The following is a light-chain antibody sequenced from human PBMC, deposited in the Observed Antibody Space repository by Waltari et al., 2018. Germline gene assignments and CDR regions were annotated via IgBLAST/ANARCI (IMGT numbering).Light chain of an antibody. Sequence: SYELTQPPSVSVSAGQPSDIMCSGDALGIKYVNWYQQRPGQSPVLVIYQDDKRPSGVPERFSGSNFGKTATLTISGTQTMDEGDYYCQAWDSGTVVFGGGTKLAVL. CDR1: ALGIKY. CDR3: QAWDSGTVV. V-gene: IGLV3-1*01. J-gene: IGLJ2*01. CDR2: QDD.